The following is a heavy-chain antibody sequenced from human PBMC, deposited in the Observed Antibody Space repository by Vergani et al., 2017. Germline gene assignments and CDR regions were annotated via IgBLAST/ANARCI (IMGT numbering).Heavy chain of an antibody. J-gene: IGHJ6*02. CDR2: IWYDGSNK. CDR3: AKDLGYDILTGYYNRYYYYGMDV. D-gene: IGHD3-9*01. V-gene: IGHV3-33*06. CDR1: GFTFSSYG. Sequence: QVQLVESGGGVVQPGRSLRLSCAASGFTFSSYGMHWVRQAPGKGLEWVAVIWYDGSNKYYADSVKGRFTISRDNSKNTLYLQMNSLRAEDTAVYYCAKDLGYDILTGYYNRYYYYGMDVWGQGTTVTVSS.